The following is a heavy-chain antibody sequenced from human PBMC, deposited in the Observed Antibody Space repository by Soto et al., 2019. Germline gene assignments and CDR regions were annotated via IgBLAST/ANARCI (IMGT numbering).Heavy chain of an antibody. J-gene: IGHJ6*02. Sequence: SETLSLTCTVSGGSISSYYWSWIRQPPGKGLEWIGYIYYSGSTNYNPSLKSRVTISVDTSKNQFSLKLSSVTAADTAVYYCARWGGDGYNFDYGMDVWGQGTKVTVSS. D-gene: IGHD5-12*01. CDR2: IYYSGST. CDR3: ARWGGDGYNFDYGMDV. CDR1: GGSISSYY. V-gene: IGHV4-59*01.